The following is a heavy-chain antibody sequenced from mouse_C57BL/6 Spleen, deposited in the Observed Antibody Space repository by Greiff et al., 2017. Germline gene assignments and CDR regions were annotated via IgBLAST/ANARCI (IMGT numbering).Heavy chain of an antibody. J-gene: IGHJ3*01. V-gene: IGHV1-54*01. D-gene: IGHD2-4*01. CDR2: INPGSGGT. Sequence: QVQLKESGAELVRPGTSVKVSCKASGYAFTNYLIEWVKQRPGQGLEWIGVINPGSGGTNYNEKFKGKATLTADKSSSTAYMQLSSLTSEDSAVYFCARSDYDYDGAWFAYWGQGTLVTVSA. CDR1: GYAFTNYL. CDR3: ARSDYDYDGAWFAY.